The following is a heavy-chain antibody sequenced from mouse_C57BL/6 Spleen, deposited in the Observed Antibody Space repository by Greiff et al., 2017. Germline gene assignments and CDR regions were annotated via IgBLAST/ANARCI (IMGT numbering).Heavy chain of an antibody. V-gene: IGHV1-77*01. J-gene: IGHJ1*03. Sequence: QVQLQQSGAELVKPGASVKISCKASGYTFTDYYINWVKQRPGRGLEWIGKIGPGSGSTYYNEKFKGTATLTADKSSSTAYMQLRSLTSDDSAVYFCARWRQGYVDVWGTGTTVTVSS. D-gene: IGHD3-2*01. CDR3: ARWRQGYVDV. CDR2: IGPGSGST. CDR1: GYTFTDYY.